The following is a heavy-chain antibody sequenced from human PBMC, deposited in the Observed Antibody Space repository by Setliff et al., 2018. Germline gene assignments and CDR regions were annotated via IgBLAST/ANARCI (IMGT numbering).Heavy chain of an antibody. Sequence: GASVKVSCKASGGTFSNYAISWVRQAPGQGLEWMGGIIPIFGTANYAQKFQGRVTITADESTSTAYMELSSLGSEDTAVYYCARSPAVLGIVYLDPWGQGTLVTVSS. D-gene: IGHD2-15*01. CDR1: GGTFSNYA. J-gene: IGHJ5*02. CDR2: IIPIFGTA. CDR3: ARSPAVLGIVYLDP. V-gene: IGHV1-69*13.